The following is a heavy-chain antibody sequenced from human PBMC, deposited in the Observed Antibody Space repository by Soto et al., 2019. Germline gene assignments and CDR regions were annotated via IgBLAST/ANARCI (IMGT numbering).Heavy chain of an antibody. V-gene: IGHV3-33*01. D-gene: IGHD6-13*01. CDR1: GFTFSSYG. CDR3: ARAYRQQLGDCLDH. CDR2: IWYDGSNK. J-gene: IGHJ5*02. Sequence: QVQLVESGGGVVQPGRSLRLSCAASGFTFSSYGMHWVRQAPGKGLEWVAVIWYDGSNKYYADSVKGRFTISRDNSKNTLYLQMNSLRAEDTAVYYCARAYRQQLGDCLDHWGQGTLVTVS.